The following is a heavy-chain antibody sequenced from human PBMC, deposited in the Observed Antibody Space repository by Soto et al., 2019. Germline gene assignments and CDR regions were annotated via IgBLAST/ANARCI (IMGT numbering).Heavy chain of an antibody. CDR3: VRDWDDY. CDR1: GFTFNTYS. Sequence: GGSLRLSCAGTGFTFNTYSMAWVRQAPGKGLEWVSSIGSTSAYIYYAQSVRGRFTISRDNAKNSLYLELHSLRAEDTAVYYCVRDWDDYWGQGTPVTVSS. CDR2: IGSTSAYI. J-gene: IGHJ4*02. V-gene: IGHV3-21*01. D-gene: IGHD1-26*01.